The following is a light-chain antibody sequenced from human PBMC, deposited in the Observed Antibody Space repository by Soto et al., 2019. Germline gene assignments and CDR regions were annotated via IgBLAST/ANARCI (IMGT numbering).Light chain of an antibody. CDR3: QQRTNWPLTT. Sequence: EIVLTQSPATLSVSPGERATLSCRASQSVSNFLAWYQQKPAQAPRLLIYDASNRATGIPARFSGSGSGTDFTLTIRSLEPEDFAIYYCQQRTNWPLTTFGHGTRLEIK. V-gene: IGKV3-11*01. CDR2: DAS. CDR1: QSVSNF. J-gene: IGKJ5*01.